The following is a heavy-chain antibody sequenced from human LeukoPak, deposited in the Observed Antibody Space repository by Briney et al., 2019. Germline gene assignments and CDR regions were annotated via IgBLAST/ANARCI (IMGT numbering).Heavy chain of an antibody. Sequence: SETLSLTCTVSGGSISSGDYYWSWLRQPPGKGLEWIAYMYYSGSTYCNPSLKSRVTMSADTSKNQLSLKLSSVTAADTAVYYCARPYYYDSRIDPWGQGILVTVSS. D-gene: IGHD3-22*01. J-gene: IGHJ5*02. CDR2: MYYSGST. CDR1: GGSISSGDYY. V-gene: IGHV4-30-4*01. CDR3: ARPYYYDSRIDP.